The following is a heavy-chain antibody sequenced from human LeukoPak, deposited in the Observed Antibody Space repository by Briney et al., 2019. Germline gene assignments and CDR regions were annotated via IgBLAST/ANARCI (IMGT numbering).Heavy chain of an antibody. J-gene: IGHJ5*02. Sequence: SETLSLTCAVYGGSFSGYYWSWIRQPPGKGLEWIGEINHSGSTNYNPSLKSRVTISVDTSKNQFSLKLSSVTAADTAVYYCARGGWYYYDSSGLNWFDPWGQGTLVTVSS. CDR3: ARGGWYYYDSSGLNWFDP. CDR2: INHSGST. CDR1: GGSFSGYY. D-gene: IGHD3-22*01. V-gene: IGHV4-34*01.